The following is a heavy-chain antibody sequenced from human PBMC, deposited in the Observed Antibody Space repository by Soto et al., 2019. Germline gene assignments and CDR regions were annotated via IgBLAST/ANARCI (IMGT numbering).Heavy chain of an antibody. CDR2: IFYTGTT. V-gene: IGHV4-39*02. D-gene: IGHD2-2*01. Sequence: SETLSLTCSVSGGSISYNSYYWGWIRQPPGKGLEWVGGIFYTGTTYHSPSLKDRVTISVDTSKNSFSLNLTSVTAADTAVYFCARLVVVAPVANAWGQGTLVTVSS. CDR3: ARLVVVAPVANA. J-gene: IGHJ5*02. CDR1: GGSISYNSYY.